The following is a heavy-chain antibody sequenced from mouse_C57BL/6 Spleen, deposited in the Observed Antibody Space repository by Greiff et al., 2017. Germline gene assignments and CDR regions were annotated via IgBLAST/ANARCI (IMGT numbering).Heavy chain of an antibody. V-gene: IGHV14-4*01. CDR3: TTGTTVVDAMDY. CDR2: IDPENGDT. D-gene: IGHD1-1*01. Sequence: EVKLQESGAELVRPGASVKLSCTASGFNIKDDYMHWVKQRPEQGLEWIGWIDPENGDTEYASKFQGKATITADTSSNTAYLQLSSLTSEDTAVYYCTTGTTVVDAMDYWGQGTSVTVSS. CDR1: GFNIKDDY. J-gene: IGHJ4*01.